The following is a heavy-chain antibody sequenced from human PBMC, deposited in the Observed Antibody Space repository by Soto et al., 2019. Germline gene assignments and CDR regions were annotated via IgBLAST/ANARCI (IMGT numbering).Heavy chain of an antibody. CDR3: AHKGYGDSPLDY. CDR2: IYWDDSY. J-gene: IGHJ4*02. V-gene: IGHV2-5*02. CDR1: AFSLSTSGVG. D-gene: IGHD4-17*01. Sequence: QITLKESGPTLVKPTQTLTLTCTFSAFSLSTSGVGVGWIRQPPGKALEWLAVIYWDDSYHYSPSLRSRLTITNDTSKNQVVLTMTTMDPVDTTTYYYAHKGYGDSPLDYWGQGTLVTVSS.